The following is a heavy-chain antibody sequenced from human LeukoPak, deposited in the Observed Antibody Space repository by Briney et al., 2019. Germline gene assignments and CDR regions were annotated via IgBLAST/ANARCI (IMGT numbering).Heavy chain of an antibody. CDR2: IYYSGST. Sequence: SETLSLTCTVSGGSISSYYWSWIWQPPGKGLEWIGYIYYSGSTNYNPSLKSRVTISVDTSKNQFSLKLSSVTAADTAVYYCARDVTFWSGYSYYYYYMDVWGKGTTVTVSS. D-gene: IGHD3-3*01. CDR3: ARDVTFWSGYSYYYYYMDV. V-gene: IGHV4-59*01. CDR1: GGSISSYY. J-gene: IGHJ6*03.